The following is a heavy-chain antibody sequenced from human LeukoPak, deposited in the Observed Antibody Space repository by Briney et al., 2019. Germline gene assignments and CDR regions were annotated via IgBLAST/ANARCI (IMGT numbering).Heavy chain of an antibody. CDR2: ISWNSGSI. Sequence: PGGSLRPSCAASGFTFDDYAMHWVRQAPGKGLEWVSGISWNSGSIGYADSVKGRFTISRDNAKNSLYLQMNSLRAEDTAVYYCARDPRGASLAGWFDPWGQGTLVTVSS. CDR3: ARDPRGASLAGWFDP. V-gene: IGHV3-9*01. D-gene: IGHD3-3*02. J-gene: IGHJ5*02. CDR1: GFTFDDYA.